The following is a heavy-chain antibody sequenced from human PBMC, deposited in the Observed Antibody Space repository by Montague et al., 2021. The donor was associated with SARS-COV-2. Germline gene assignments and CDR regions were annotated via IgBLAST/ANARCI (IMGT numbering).Heavy chain of an antibody. V-gene: IGHV4-61*02. CDR1: GGTISSDNYY. D-gene: IGHD3-3*01. J-gene: IGHJ5*02. CDR2: VYTSGNT. CDR3: ARVSRITIFGVVGWFDP. Sequence: TLSLTCTVSGGTISSDNYYWSWIRQPAGKGLEWIGRVYTSGNTNYNPSLKSRVTMSVDTSKNQFSLKLNSVTAADTAVYYCARVSRITIFGVVGWFDPWGQGTLVTVSS.